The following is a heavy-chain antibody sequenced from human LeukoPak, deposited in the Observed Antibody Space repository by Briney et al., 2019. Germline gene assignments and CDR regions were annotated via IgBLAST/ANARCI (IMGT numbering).Heavy chain of an antibody. CDR3: ARGTVLYSYGLSDAFDN. CDR2: ISYDGSNK. J-gene: IGHJ3*02. D-gene: IGHD5-18*01. V-gene: IGHV3-30*04. CDR1: GFTFSSYA. Sequence: PGGSLRLSCAASGFTFSSYAMHWVRQAPGKGLEWVAVISYDGSNKYYADSVKGRFTISRDNSKNTLYLQMNSLRAEDTAVYYCARGTVLYSYGLSDAFDNWGQGTMVTVSS.